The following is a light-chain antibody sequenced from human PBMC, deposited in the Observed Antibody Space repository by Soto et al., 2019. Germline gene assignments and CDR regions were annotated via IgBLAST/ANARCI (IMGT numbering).Light chain of an antibody. Sequence: EIVLTQSPGTLSLSPGERATLSCRASQSVSNNYLAWYQQKPGQAPRLLIYGASTRPTGIPDRFSGSGSGTEFSLTISSLQSEDFAVYYCQQYDSWPLTFGGGAKVDI. CDR3: QQYDSWPLT. J-gene: IGKJ4*01. CDR2: GAS. CDR1: QSVSNNY. V-gene: IGKV3-20*01.